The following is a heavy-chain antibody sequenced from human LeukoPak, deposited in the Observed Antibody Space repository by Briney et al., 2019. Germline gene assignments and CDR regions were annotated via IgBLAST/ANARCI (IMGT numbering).Heavy chain of an antibody. Sequence: SETLSLTCTVSGGSISSSSYYWGWIRQPPGKGLEWIGSIYYSGSTYYNPSLKSRVTMSVDTSKNQFSLKLSSVTAADTAVYYCARKDYGDYVWYFDLWGRGTLVTVSS. J-gene: IGHJ2*01. CDR1: GGSISSSSYY. CDR3: ARKDYGDYVWYFDL. V-gene: IGHV4-39*07. CDR2: IYYSGST. D-gene: IGHD4-17*01.